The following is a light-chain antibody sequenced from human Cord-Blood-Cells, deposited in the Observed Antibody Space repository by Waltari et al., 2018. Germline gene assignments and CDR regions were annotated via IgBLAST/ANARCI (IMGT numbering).Light chain of an antibody. CDR2: DVS. CDR3: SSYTSSSTWV. Sequence: QSALTQPASVSGSPGQSITISCTGTSSDVGGYNYVSWYPQHPGKAPKLMIYDVSNLPSGVSYLFSGSKSGNTACLTISGLQAEDEADYYCSSYTSSSTWVFGGGTKLTVL. V-gene: IGLV2-14*03. CDR1: SSDVGGYNY. J-gene: IGLJ3*02.